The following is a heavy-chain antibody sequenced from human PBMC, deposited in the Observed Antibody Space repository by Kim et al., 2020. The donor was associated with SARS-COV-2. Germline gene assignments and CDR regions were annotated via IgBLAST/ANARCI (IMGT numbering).Heavy chain of an antibody. CDR1: GFTFISYA. CDR3: ARDEDYGSGTYYTPSIDY. Sequence: GGSLRLSCAASGFTFISYALHWVRQARGKGLEWVAVISYDGSNKYYADSVKGRFTISRDNSKNTLYLQMNRLRAEDTAVYYCARDEDYGSGTYYTPSIDYWGQGTLVTVSS. CDR2: ISYDGSNK. D-gene: IGHD3-10*01. V-gene: IGHV3-30-3*01. J-gene: IGHJ4*02.